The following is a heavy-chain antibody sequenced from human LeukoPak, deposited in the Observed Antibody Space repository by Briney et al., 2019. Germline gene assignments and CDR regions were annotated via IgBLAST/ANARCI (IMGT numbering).Heavy chain of an antibody. CDR3: ARHGGYGSGIDPLDY. CDR1: GYSISSGYY. J-gene: IGHJ4*02. Sequence: SETLSLTCTVSGYSISSGYYWGWIRQPPGKGLEWIGSIYHSGSTYYNPSLKSRVTISVDTSKNQFSLKLSSVTAADTAVYYCARHGGYGSGIDPLDYWGQGTLVIVSS. D-gene: IGHD3-10*01. V-gene: IGHV4-38-2*02. CDR2: IYHSGST.